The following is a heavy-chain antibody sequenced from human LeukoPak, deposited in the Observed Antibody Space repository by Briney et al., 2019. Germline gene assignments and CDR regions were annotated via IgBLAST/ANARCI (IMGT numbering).Heavy chain of an antibody. CDR3: AYSSSGWTMFDY. CDR2: MNPNSGNT. Sequence: ASVKVSCKASGYTFTSYDINWVRQATGQGPEWMGWMNPNSGNTGYAQKFQGRVTMTRNTSISTAYMELSSLRSEDTAVYYCAYSSSGWTMFDYWGQGTLVTVSP. D-gene: IGHD6-19*01. V-gene: IGHV1-8*01. CDR1: GYTFTSYD. J-gene: IGHJ4*02.